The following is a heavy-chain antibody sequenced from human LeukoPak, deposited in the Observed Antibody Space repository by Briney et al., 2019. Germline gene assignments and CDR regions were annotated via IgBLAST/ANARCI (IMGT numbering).Heavy chain of an antibody. CDR3: ARDQYGSGDGYYMDV. CDR1: GFTFSSQW. CDR2: INQAGTGK. V-gene: IGHV3-7*01. J-gene: IGHJ6*03. D-gene: IGHD3-10*01. Sequence: GGSLRLSCAASGFTFSSQWMSWVRQAPGKGLEWVAIINQAGTGKYYVDSVKGRFTISRDNAENSLYLQMNSLRAEDTAVYYCARDQYGSGDGYYMDVWGKGTTVTISS.